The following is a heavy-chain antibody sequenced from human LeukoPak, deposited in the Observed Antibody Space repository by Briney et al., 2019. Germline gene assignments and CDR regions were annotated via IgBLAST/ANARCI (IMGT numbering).Heavy chain of an antibody. CDR2: ISSSSSYI. CDR3: ANRQGYYGSGSYG. Sequence: GGSLRLSCAASGFTFSSYSMNWVRQAPGKGLEWVSSISSSSSYIYYADSVKGRFTISRDNAKNSLYLQMNSLRAEDTAVYYCANRQGYYGSGSYGWGQGTLVTVSS. CDR1: GFTFSSYS. D-gene: IGHD3-10*01. J-gene: IGHJ4*02. V-gene: IGHV3-21*01.